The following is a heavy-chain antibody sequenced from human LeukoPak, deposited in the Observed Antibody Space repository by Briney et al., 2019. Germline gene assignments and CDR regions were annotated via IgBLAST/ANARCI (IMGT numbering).Heavy chain of an antibody. CDR1: VYTFTGYY. J-gene: IGHJ6*02. D-gene: IGHD3-22*01. Sequence: ASVKVSCKASVYTFTGYYMHWVRQAPGQGLEWMVWINPNSGGTNYAQKFQGRVTMTRDTSISTAYMELSRLRSDDTAVYYCARDKEVVVDYGMDVWGQGTTVTVSS. CDR3: ARDKEVVVDYGMDV. CDR2: INPNSGGT. V-gene: IGHV1-2*02.